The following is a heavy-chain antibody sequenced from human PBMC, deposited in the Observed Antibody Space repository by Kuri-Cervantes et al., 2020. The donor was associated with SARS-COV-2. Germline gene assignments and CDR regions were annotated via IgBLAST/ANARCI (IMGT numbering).Heavy chain of an antibody. V-gene: IGHV4-59*12. J-gene: IGHJ4*02. CDR2: IYYSGST. CDR3: AREGLMGTMDY. D-gene: IGHD2-8*01. CDR1: GGSISSYY. Sequence: GSLRLSCTVSGGSISSYYWSWIWQPPGKGLEWIGYIYYSGSTNYNPSLKSRVTISVDTSKNQFSLKLSSVTAADTAVYYCAREGLMGTMDYWGQGTLVTVSS.